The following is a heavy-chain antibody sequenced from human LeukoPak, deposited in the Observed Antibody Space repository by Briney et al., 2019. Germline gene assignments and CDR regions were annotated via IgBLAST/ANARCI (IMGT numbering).Heavy chain of an antibody. Sequence: ASVKVSCKASGYTSTSYGIRWVRQAPGQGLEWMGWISAYNGNTNYAQKLQGRVTMTTDTSTRTAYMELRSLRSDDTAVYYCASIGGSYYDAFDIWGQRTMVTVSS. V-gene: IGHV1-18*01. CDR2: ISAYNGNT. J-gene: IGHJ3*02. CDR3: ASIGGSYYDAFDI. D-gene: IGHD1-26*01. CDR1: GYTSTSYG.